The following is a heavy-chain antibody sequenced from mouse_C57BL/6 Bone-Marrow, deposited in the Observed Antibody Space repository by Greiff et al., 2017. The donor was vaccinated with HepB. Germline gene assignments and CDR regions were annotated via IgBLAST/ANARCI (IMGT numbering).Heavy chain of an antibody. CDR1: GYTFTSYD. J-gene: IGHJ2*01. CDR2: IYPRDGST. D-gene: IGHD1-1*01. CDR3: ARNYGSRADYFDY. V-gene: IGHV1-85*01. Sequence: QVQLQQPGPELVKPGASVKLSCKASGYTFTSYDINWVKQRPGQGLEWIGWIYPRDGSTKYNEKFKGKATLTVDTSSSTAYMELHSLTSEDSAVYFCARNYGSRADYFDYWGQGTTLTVSS.